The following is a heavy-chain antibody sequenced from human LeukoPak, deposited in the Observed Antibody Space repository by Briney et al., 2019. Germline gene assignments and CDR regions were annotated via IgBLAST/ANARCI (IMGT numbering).Heavy chain of an antibody. D-gene: IGHD4-11*01. CDR1: GFTFSSYA. CDR2: ISGSGSST. Sequence: PGGSLRLSCAASGFTFSSYAMSWVCEAPGRGGGWVSAISGSGSSTYTASSVKGRFTISRENSKHTLYLQMNSLRAEDTAIYYCAKDLQYKDVWGKGTTVTVSS. J-gene: IGHJ6*03. CDR3: AKDLQYKDV. V-gene: IGHV3-23*01.